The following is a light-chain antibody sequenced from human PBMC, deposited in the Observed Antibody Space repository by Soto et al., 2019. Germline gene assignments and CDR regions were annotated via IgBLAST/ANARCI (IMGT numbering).Light chain of an antibody. CDR3: QPRSNWPPIT. V-gene: IGKV1-9*01. J-gene: IGKJ5*01. Sequence: DIQLTQSPSFLSASVGDRVTITCRASQGISSYLAWYQQKPGKAPKLLIYAASTLQSGVPSRFSGSGSGTDFTLTISSLEPEDFAVYYCQPRSNWPPITFGQGTRLEIK. CDR2: AAS. CDR1: QGISSY.